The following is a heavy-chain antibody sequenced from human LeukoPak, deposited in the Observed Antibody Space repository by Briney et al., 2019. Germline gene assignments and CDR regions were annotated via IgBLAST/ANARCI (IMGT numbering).Heavy chain of an antibody. CDR2: IYYSGST. CDR1: GGSISSYY. V-gene: IGHV4-59*08. D-gene: IGHD5-18*01. Sequence: PSETLSLTCTVSGGSISSYYWSWIRQPPGKGLEWIGYIYYSGSTNYNPPLKSRVTISVDTSKNQFSLKLSSVTAADTAVYYCARHEGYSYGYGLGYWGQGTLVTVSS. CDR3: ARHEGYSYGYGLGY. J-gene: IGHJ4*02.